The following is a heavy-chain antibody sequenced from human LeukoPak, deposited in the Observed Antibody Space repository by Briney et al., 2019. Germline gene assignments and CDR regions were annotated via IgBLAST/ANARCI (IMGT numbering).Heavy chain of an antibody. CDR3: AIFEAKWFGFDY. Sequence: SETLSLTCTVSGGSISSYYWSWIRQPPGKGLEWIGYIYYSGSTNYNPSLKSRVTISVDTSKNQFSLKLSSVTAADTAVYYCAIFEAKWFGFDYRGQGTLVTVSS. D-gene: IGHD3-22*01. CDR2: IYYSGST. V-gene: IGHV4-59*08. J-gene: IGHJ4*02. CDR1: GGSISSYY.